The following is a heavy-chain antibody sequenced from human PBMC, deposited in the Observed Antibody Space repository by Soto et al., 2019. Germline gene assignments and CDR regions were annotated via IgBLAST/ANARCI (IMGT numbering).Heavy chain of an antibody. V-gene: IGHV1-3*01. CDR1: GYTFTSYA. Sequence: QVQLVQSGAEVKKPGASVKVSCKASGYTFTSYAMHWVRQAPGQRLEWMGWINAGNGNTKYSQKFQGRVTITRDTAASTGYMEMSSLRSEDTAVYYCARSIVVVTAADYWGQGTLVTVS. CDR2: INAGNGNT. CDR3: ARSIVVVTAADY. J-gene: IGHJ4*02. D-gene: IGHD2-21*02.